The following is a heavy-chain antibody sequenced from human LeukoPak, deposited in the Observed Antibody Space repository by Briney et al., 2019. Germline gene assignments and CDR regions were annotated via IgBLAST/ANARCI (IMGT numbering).Heavy chain of an antibody. J-gene: IGHJ4*02. CDR2: IKQDGSEK. CDR1: GFTFSSYW. Sequence: GGSLRLSCVASGFTFSSYWMSWVRQAPGKGLEWVANIKQDGSEKYYVGSVEGPFTISRDNAKNSLYLQINSLRAEDTAVYYCARARDTAISSVYYFDHWGQGTLVTVSS. D-gene: IGHD5-18*01. CDR3: ARARDTAISSVYYFDH. V-gene: IGHV3-7*03.